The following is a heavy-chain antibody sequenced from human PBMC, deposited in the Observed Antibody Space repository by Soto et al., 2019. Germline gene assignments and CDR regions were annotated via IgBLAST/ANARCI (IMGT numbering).Heavy chain of an antibody. CDR2: ISSNGGST. CDR1: GFTFSSYA. V-gene: IGHV3-64D*08. Sequence: GGSLRLSCSASGFTFSSYAMHWVRQAPGKGLEYVSAISSNGGSTYYADSVKGRFTISRDNSKNTLYLQMSSLRAEDTAVYYCVKDPYYYDSSGYYPPDYWGQGTLVTSPQ. D-gene: IGHD3-22*01. J-gene: IGHJ4*02. CDR3: VKDPYYYDSSGYYPPDY.